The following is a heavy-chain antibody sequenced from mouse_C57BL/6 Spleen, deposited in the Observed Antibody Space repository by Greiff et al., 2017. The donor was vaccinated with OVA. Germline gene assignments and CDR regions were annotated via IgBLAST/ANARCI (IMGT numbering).Heavy chain of an antibody. CDR2: INPNNGGT. Sequence: EVQLQQSGPELVKPGASVKISCKASGYTFTDYYMHWVKQSPGKSLEWIGDINPNNGGTSYKQKFKGKATLTVDKSSSTAYMELRSLTSEDSAVYDGARYYYGRSCWDFDVWGTGTTVTVAS. CDR1: GYTFTDYY. V-gene: IGHV1-26*01. CDR3: ARYYYGRSCWDFDV. D-gene: IGHD1-1*01. J-gene: IGHJ1*03.